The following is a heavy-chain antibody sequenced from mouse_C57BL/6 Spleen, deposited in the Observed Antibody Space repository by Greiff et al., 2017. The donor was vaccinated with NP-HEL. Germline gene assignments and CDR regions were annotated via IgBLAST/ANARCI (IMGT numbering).Heavy chain of an antibody. Sequence: ESGPGLVKPSQSLSLTCSVTGYSITSGYYWNWIRQFPGNKLEWMGYISYDGSNNYNPSLKNRISITRDTSKNQFFLKLNSVTTEDTATYYCARADYEYFDYWGQGTTLTVSS. CDR1: GYSITSGYY. D-gene: IGHD2-4*01. V-gene: IGHV3-6*01. CDR3: ARADYEYFDY. J-gene: IGHJ2*01. CDR2: ISYDGSN.